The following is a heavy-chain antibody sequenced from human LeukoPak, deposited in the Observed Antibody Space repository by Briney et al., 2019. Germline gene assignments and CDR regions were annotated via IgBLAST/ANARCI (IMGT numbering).Heavy chain of an antibody. Sequence: SETLSLTCTVSGGPISTYQWSWIRQPPGKGLEWIGYIYYTGRTNYSPSLRSRVTISLDTSKNQFSLRVNSVTAADTAVYYCARRTTVTPNWFDPWGQGTLVSVSS. CDR3: ARRTTVTPNWFDP. D-gene: IGHD4-17*01. CDR1: GGPISTYQ. CDR2: IYYTGRT. V-gene: IGHV4-59*08. J-gene: IGHJ5*02.